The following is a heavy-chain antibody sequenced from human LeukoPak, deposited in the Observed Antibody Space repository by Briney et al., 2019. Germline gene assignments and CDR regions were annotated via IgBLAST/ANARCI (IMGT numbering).Heavy chain of an antibody. CDR2: IDYSGST. CDR1: GGSISSSSYY. Sequence: PSETLSLTCTVSGGSISSSSYYWGWIRQPPGKGLEWIGSIDYSGSTYYNPSLKSRVTISVDTSKNQFSLKLSSVTAADTAVYYCARHTTYYDSSGYYRYFDYWGQGTLVSVSS. J-gene: IGHJ4*02. D-gene: IGHD3-22*01. V-gene: IGHV4-39*01. CDR3: ARHTTYYDSSGYYRYFDY.